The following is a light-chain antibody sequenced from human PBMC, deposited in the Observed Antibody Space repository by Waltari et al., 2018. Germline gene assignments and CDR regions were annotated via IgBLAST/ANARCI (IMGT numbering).Light chain of an antibody. V-gene: IGLV3-25*03. CDR3: QSAAGSVTV. CDR2: KDS. J-gene: IGLJ3*02. Sequence: SYELTQPPSVSVSPGQTASITCSGDALPKQYAYWYQQKPGQAPVLVMFKDSARPTGTPERLSGSSSGQTATLTISGVQAEDEADYFCQSAAGSVTVFGGGTKLTVL. CDR1: ALPKQY.